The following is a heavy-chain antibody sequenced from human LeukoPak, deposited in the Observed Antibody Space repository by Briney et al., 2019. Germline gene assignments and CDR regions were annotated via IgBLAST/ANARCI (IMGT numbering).Heavy chain of an antibody. CDR2: ISGSGGST. CDR3: ARMNTVLVNGLNSYYYMDV. J-gene: IGHJ6*03. CDR1: GFTFSSYA. Sequence: GGSLRLSCAASGFTFSSYAMSWVRQAPGKGLEWVSAISGSGGSTYYADSVKGRFTISRDNTRNSLYLQMNSLRAEDTALYYCARMNTVLVNGLNSYYYMDVWGKGTTVTISS. V-gene: IGHV3-23*01. D-gene: IGHD5-18*01.